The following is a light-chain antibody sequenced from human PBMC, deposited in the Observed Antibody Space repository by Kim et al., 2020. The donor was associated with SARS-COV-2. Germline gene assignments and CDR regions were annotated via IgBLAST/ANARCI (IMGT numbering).Light chain of an antibody. V-gene: IGLV3-21*04. CDR2: YDR. Sequence: APGKTATIACGGEAIGSESVHWYQQKPGQAPVVIMYYDRDRPSGIPERFSGSNSGNTDTLTISRVEAGDEADYFCQVWDINTDQGVFGGGTQLTVL. CDR3: QVWDINTDQGV. CDR1: AIGSES. J-gene: IGLJ3*02.